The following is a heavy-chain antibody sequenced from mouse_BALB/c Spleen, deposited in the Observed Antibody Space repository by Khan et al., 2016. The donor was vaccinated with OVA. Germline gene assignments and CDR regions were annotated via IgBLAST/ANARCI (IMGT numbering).Heavy chain of an antibody. CDR2: IDSNGGST. CDR1: RYTISSYG. V-gene: IGHV5-6-3*01. J-gene: IGHJ2*01. CDR3: ARSAY. Sequence: EVELVESGGGIVKPGGSLKRSCAASRYTISSYGMSSVRQSQDKRLELVATIDSNGGSTDYQDNVKGRFTITGDKAKNALYLQMRSPKSEYTAIYYGARSAYWGQGTTLTVSA.